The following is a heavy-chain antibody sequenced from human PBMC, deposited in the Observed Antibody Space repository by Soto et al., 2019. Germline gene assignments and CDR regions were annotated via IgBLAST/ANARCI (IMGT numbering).Heavy chain of an antibody. D-gene: IGHD3-3*01. CDR2: ISAYNGNT. J-gene: IGHJ5*02. CDR3: ARDSLRFLEWYPIDP. CDR1: GYTFTSYG. V-gene: IGHV1-18*01. Sequence: GASVKVSCKASGYTFTSYGISWVRQAPGQGLEWMGWISAYNGNTNYAQKLQGRVTMTIDTSTSTAYMELRSLRSDDTAVYYCARDSLRFLEWYPIDPWGQGTLVTVSS.